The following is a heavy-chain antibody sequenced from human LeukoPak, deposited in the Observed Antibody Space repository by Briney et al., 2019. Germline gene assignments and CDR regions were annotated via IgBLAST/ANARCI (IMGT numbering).Heavy chain of an antibody. V-gene: IGHV3-23*01. J-gene: IGHJ4*02. CDR3: AKRKNSPGYSSLDQ. CDR1: GFTFSSIA. D-gene: IGHD2-15*01. CDR2: VSRTGSTK. Sequence: GGSLRLSCVASGFTFSSIALDWVRQAPGRGLEWISVVSRTGSTKYYADSVKGRFTVSRDNSKNTVYLQMNSLRVDDSAVYYCAKRKNSPGYSSLDQWGQGTLVTVSS.